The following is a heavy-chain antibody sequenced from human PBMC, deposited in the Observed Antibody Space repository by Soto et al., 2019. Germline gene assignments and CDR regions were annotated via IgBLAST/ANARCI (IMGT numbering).Heavy chain of an antibody. Sequence: QVQLVQSGAEVRKPGSSVRVSCKASGGTFNSQAISWLRQAPGQGLEWMGGIIPIFATTVYAQKFQGRVTITSEEVTTAYLELSSLRSEDTGVYYCVRNWMSSYTPGRPRKKDYYYYGLDIWGHGTTVTVSS. CDR1: GGTFNSQA. V-gene: IGHV1-69*01. D-gene: IGHD1-1*01. J-gene: IGHJ6*02. CDR3: VRNWMSSYTPGRPRKKDYYYYGLDI. CDR2: IIPIFATT.